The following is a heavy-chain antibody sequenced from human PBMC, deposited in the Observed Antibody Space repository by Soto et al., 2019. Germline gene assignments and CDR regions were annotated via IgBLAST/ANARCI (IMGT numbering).Heavy chain of an antibody. CDR3: ARVMGYGDYSGVFDV. J-gene: IGHJ3*01. CDR1: GDSISSYY. CDR2: AYSVGTT. D-gene: IGHD4-17*01. V-gene: IGHV4-59*01. Sequence: QVQLQESGPGLVKPSETLSLTCSVSGDSISSYYWSWLRQSPGRGLEWMGWAYSVGTTHYNPSLKSRVSISLDMSDNQISLHLTSVTTADTAVYFCARVMGYGDYSGVFDVWGQGIMVTVPS.